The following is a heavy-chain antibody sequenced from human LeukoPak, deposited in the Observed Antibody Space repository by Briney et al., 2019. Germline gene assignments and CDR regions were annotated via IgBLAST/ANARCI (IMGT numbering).Heavy chain of an antibody. CDR2: IYPGDSDT. CDR1: GYSFTSYW. Sequence: GESLKISCKGSGYSFTSYWIGWVRQMPGKGLGWMGIIYPGDSDTRYSPSFQGQVTISADKSISTAYLQWSSLKASDTAMYYCARSMTTVVTPNWFDPWGQGTLVTVSS. D-gene: IGHD4-23*01. CDR3: ARSMTTVVTPNWFDP. V-gene: IGHV5-51*01. J-gene: IGHJ5*02.